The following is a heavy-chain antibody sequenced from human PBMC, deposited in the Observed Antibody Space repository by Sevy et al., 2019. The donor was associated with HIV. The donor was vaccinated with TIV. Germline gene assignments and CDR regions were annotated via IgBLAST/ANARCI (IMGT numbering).Heavy chain of an antibody. V-gene: IGHV3-7*01. CDR3: ARGGLGVYTFDI. Sequence: GGSLRLSCAASGFTFSSYAMHWVRQAPGKGLEWVANIKQDGSEKYFVDSVKGRFTISRDNANNSLDLQMNSLTAEDTSMYYCARGGLGVYTFDIWGQGTKVTVSS. J-gene: IGHJ3*02. CDR2: IKQDGSEK. D-gene: IGHD3-16*01. CDR1: GFTFSSYA.